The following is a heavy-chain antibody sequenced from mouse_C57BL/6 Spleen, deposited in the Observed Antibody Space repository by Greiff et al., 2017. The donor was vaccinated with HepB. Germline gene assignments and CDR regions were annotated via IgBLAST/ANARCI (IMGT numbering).Heavy chain of an antibody. Sequence: EVQGVESGGGLVKPGGSLKLSCAASGFTFSDYGMHWVRQAPEKGLEWVAYISSGSSTIYYADTVKGRFTISRDNAKNTLFLQMTSLRSEDTAMYYCARCDYEWYYAMYYWGQGTSVTVSS. J-gene: IGHJ4*01. V-gene: IGHV5-17*01. D-gene: IGHD2-4*01. CDR1: GFTFSDYG. CDR2: ISSGSSTI. CDR3: ARCDYEWYYAMYY.